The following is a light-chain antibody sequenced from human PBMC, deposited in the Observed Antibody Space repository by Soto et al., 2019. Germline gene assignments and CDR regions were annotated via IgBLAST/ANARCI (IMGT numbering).Light chain of an antibody. CDR2: RNN. V-gene: IGLV1-47*01. J-gene: IGLJ2*01. CDR3: AAWDESLSGVV. CDR1: YSNIGRSY. Sequence: QSVLTQPPSASGTPGQRVTISCSGSYSNIGRSYVFWYKQVPGTAPRLLIYRNNHRPSGVPERFAGSKSGTGASLAISGLQSDDEAVYYCAAWDESLSGVVFGGGTKVTVL.